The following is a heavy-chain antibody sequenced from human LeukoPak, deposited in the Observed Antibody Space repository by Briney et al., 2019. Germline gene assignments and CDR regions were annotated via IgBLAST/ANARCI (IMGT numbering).Heavy chain of an antibody. J-gene: IGHJ4*02. V-gene: IGHV1-2*02. CDR1: GYTFIGYY. CDR2: INPNSGGT. CDR3: ARTVTTGGEGDY. D-gene: IGHD4-17*01. Sequence: VASVKVSCKAPGYTFIGYYMHWVRQAPGQGLEWMGWINPNSGGTNYAQKFQGRVTMTRDTSISTAYMELSRLRSDDTAVYYCARTVTTGGEGDYWGQGTLVTVSS.